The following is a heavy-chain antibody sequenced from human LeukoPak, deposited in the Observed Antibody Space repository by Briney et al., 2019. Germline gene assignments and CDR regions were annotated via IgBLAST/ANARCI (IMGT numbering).Heavy chain of an antibody. CDR3: ARHWRGLPWLRFDP. CDR1: GGSFSDYY. D-gene: IGHD1-26*01. Sequence: SETLSLTCAVYGGSFSDYYWSWIRQPPGKGLEWIGEINHSGSTNYNPSLKSRVTISVDTSKNQFSLKLSSVTAADTAAYHCARHWRGLPWLRFDPWGQGTLVTVSS. CDR2: INHSGST. J-gene: IGHJ5*02. V-gene: IGHV4-34*01.